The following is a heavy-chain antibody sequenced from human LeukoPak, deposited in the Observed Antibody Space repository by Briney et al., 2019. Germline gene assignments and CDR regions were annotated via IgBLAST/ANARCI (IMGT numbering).Heavy chain of an antibody. Sequence: ASVKVSCKASGYTFTSDDINWVRQATGQGLEWMGWMNPNSGNRGYAQKFQGRVTMTRNTSISTAYMELSSLRSEDTALYYCARARRGSWAQHYMAVWGKGPTVTVSS. J-gene: IGHJ6*03. D-gene: IGHD6-13*01. V-gene: IGHV1-8*01. CDR3: ARARRGSWAQHYMAV. CDR1: GYTFTSDD. CDR2: MNPNSGNR.